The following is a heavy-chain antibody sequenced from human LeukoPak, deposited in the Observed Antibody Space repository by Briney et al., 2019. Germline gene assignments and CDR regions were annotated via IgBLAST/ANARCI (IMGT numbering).Heavy chain of an antibody. CDR2: ISSDARNQ. D-gene: IGHD3-16*01. CDR3: ARGVWFGQLWGTYDHYYYMDV. J-gene: IGHJ6*03. Sequence: GGSLRLSCAASGFTSSSYGMSWVRQAPGKGLEWVAVISSDARNQYYGDSVKGRFSIFRDNSKDIVYLRMSSLRREDTAVYYCARGVWFGQLWGTYDHYYYMDVWGKGTTVTVSS. V-gene: IGHV3-30*03. CDR1: GFTSSSYG.